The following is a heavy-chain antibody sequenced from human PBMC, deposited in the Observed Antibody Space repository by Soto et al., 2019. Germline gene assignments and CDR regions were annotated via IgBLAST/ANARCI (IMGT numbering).Heavy chain of an antibody. Sequence: ASVKVSCKASGGTFSSYAISWVRQAPGQGLEWMGGIIPIFGTANYAQKFQGRVTITADESTSTAYMELSSLRSEDTAVYYCAVSSTNYVLVMTTPLYFDYWAQGTLVTVSS. V-gene: IGHV1-69*13. D-gene: IGHD2-8*02. CDR3: AVSSTNYVLVMTTPLYFDY. J-gene: IGHJ4*02. CDR1: GGTFSSYA. CDR2: IIPIFGTA.